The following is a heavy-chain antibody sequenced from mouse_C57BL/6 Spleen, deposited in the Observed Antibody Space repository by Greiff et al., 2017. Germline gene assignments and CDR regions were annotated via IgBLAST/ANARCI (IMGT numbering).Heavy chain of an antibody. Sequence: VQLQQPGAELVKPGASVKLSCKASGYTFTSYWMHWVKQRPGQGLEWIGMIHPNSGSTNYNEKFKSKATLTVDKSSSTAYMQLSSLTSEDSAVYYCARCDSSGYSYAMDYWGQGTSVTVSS. J-gene: IGHJ4*01. V-gene: IGHV1-64*01. CDR1: GYTFTSYW. D-gene: IGHD3-2*02. CDR3: ARCDSSGYSYAMDY. CDR2: IHPNSGST.